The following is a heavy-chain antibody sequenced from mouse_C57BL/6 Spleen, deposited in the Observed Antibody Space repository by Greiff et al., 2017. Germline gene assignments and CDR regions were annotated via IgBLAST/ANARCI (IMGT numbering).Heavy chain of an antibody. CDR2: ISSGSSTI. CDR1: GFTFSDYG. J-gene: IGHJ3*01. D-gene: IGHD1-1*01. Sequence: EVQVVESGGGLVKPGGSLKLSCAASGFTFSDYGMHWVRQAPEKGLEWVAYISSGSSTIYYADTVKGRFTITRDNATNTLFLQMTSLRSEDTAIDYCASEYYGSSYAFAYWGQGTLVTVSA. CDR3: ASEYYGSSYAFAY. V-gene: IGHV5-17*01.